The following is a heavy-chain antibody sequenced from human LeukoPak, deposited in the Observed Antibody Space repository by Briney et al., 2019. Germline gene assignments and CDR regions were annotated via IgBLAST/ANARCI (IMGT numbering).Heavy chain of an antibody. CDR3: ARGGYYYDSSGPTDTFDY. CDR2: IYHSGST. J-gene: IGHJ4*02. Sequence: PSQTLSLTCAVSGGSISSGGYSWSWIRQPPGKGLEWIGYIYHSGSTYYNPSLKSRVTISVDRSKNQFSLKLSSVTAADTAAYYCARGGYYYDSSGPTDTFDYWGQGTLVTVSS. V-gene: IGHV4-30-2*01. D-gene: IGHD3-22*01. CDR1: GGSISSGGYS.